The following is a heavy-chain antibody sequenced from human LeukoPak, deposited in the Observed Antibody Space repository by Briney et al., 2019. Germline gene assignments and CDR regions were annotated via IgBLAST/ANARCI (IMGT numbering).Heavy chain of an antibody. CDR1: GGSINSYY. V-gene: IGHV4-4*07. D-gene: IGHD2-15*01. J-gene: IGHJ4*02. CDR2: IYTSGST. CDR3: ARDPSGFCSGGSCYSSFDF. Sequence: PSEGLSLTCIVSGGSINSYYWSWIRQPAGKGLEWVGRIYTSGSTNYNPSLESRVSMSVDTSENQFSLKLTSVTAADTAVYYCARDPSGFCSGGSCYSSFDFWGQGTLVTVSS.